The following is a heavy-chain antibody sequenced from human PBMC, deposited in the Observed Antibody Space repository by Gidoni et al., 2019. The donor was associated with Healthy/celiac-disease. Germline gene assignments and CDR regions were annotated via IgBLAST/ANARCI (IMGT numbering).Heavy chain of an antibody. Sequence: QVQLVESGGGLVKPGGSLRLSCAASGFTFSDYYMSWIRQAPGKGLEWVSYISSSSSYTNYADSVKGRFTISRDNAKNSLYLQMNSLRAEDTAVYYCARALYCSSTSCRDYYGDSANHWYFDLWGRGTLVTVSS. CDR2: ISSSSSYT. CDR3: ARALYCSSTSCRDYYGDSANHWYFDL. J-gene: IGHJ2*01. D-gene: IGHD2-2*01. CDR1: GFTFSDYY. V-gene: IGHV3-11*05.